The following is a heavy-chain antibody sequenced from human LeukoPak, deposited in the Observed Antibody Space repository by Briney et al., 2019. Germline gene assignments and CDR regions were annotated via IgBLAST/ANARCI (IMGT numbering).Heavy chain of an antibody. V-gene: IGHV1-2*02. J-gene: IGHJ4*02. Sequence: ASVKVSCKASGYTFTSYYMHWVRQAPGQGLEWMGWVNPTSGGTNYAQKFQGRVTVTRDTSISTAYMELSRLRSDDTAVYYCARVVVRDANNYKDYWGQGTLVTISS. CDR2: VNPTSGGT. CDR1: GYTFTSYY. CDR3: ARVVVRDANNYKDY. D-gene: IGHD5-24*01.